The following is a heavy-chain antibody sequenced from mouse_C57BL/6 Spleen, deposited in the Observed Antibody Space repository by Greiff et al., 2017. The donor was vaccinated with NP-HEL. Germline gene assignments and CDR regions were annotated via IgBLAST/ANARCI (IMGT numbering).Heavy chain of an antibody. D-gene: IGHD2-4*01. CDR1: GFTFSSYA. CDR3: TRGGVDYGYAMDY. CDR2: ISSGGDYI. Sequence: EVKLEESGEGLVKPGGSLKLSCAASGFTFSSYAMSWVRQTPEKRLEWVAYISSGGDYIYYADTVKGRFTISRDNARNTLYLQMSSLKSEDTAMYYCTRGGVDYGYAMDYWGQGTSVTVSS. J-gene: IGHJ4*01. V-gene: IGHV5S21*01.